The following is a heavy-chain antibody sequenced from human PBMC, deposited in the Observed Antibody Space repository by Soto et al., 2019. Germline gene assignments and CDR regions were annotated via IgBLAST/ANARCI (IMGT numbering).Heavy chain of an antibody. V-gene: IGHV1-69*13. CDR3: ARDLAPVVRGVLSSGMDV. CDR1: GGTFTNYA. Sequence: SVKVSCKASGGTFTNYAINWARQAPGQGLEWMGGIIPMFGTAYYAERFQGRVTITADESTSTAYMELSSLGSEDTAIFYCARDLAPVVRGVLSSGMDVWGQGTTVTVSS. J-gene: IGHJ6*02. CDR2: IIPMFGTA. D-gene: IGHD3-10*02.